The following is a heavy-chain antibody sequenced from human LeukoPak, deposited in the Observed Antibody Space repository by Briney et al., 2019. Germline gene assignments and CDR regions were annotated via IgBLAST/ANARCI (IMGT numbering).Heavy chain of an antibody. CDR1: GYTLTELS. D-gene: IGHD2-15*01. V-gene: IGHV1-24*01. CDR2: FDPEDGET. J-gene: IGHJ3*02. Sequence: GASVKVSCKVSGYTLTELSMHWVRQAPGKGLEWMGGFDPEDGETIYAQKFQGRVTMTEDTSTDTAYMELSSLRSEDTAVYYCATSYLKIVVVVAATFDAFDIWGQGTMVTVSS. CDR3: ATSYLKIVVVVAATFDAFDI.